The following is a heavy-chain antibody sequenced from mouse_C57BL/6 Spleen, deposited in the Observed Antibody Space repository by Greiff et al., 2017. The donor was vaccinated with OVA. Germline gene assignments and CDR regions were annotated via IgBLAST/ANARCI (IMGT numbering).Heavy chain of an antibody. V-gene: IGHV1-54*01. Sequence: QVQLQQSGAELVRPGTSVKVSCKASGYAFTNYLIEWVKQRPGQGLEWIGVINPGSGGTNYNEKFKGKATLTADKSSSTAYMQLSSLTSEDSAVYFCARVELFFDYWGQGTTLTVSS. CDR3: ARVELFFDY. J-gene: IGHJ2*01. CDR1: GYAFTNYL. CDR2: INPGSGGT.